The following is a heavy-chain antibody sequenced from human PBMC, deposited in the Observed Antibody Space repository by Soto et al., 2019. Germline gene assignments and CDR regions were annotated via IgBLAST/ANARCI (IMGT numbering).Heavy chain of an antibody. CDR2: IHYSGST. Sequence: SETLSLTCTVSGGSISSSIYYWSWIRQHPGKGLEWIGYIHYSGSTYHNPSLKSRVTISVDTSKNQFSLKLSSVTAADTAVYYCAREATREGDYYYYGMDVWGQGTTVTVSS. CDR1: GGSISSSIYY. J-gene: IGHJ6*02. D-gene: IGHD1-1*01. V-gene: IGHV4-31*03. CDR3: AREATREGDYYYYGMDV.